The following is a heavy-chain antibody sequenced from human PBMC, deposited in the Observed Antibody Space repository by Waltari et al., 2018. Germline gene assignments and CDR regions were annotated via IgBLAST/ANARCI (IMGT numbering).Heavy chain of an antibody. CDR1: GYTFTSYA. CDR3: ARDRNLAGGGDAFDI. D-gene: IGHD1-7*01. J-gene: IGHJ3*02. Sequence: QVQLVQSGAEVKKPGASVKVSCKASGYTFTSYAMHWVRQAPGQRLEWMGWINAGNGNTKYSQKSQGRVTMTRDTSASTAYMELSSLRSEDTAVYYCARDRNLAGGGDAFDIWGQGTMVTVSS. V-gene: IGHV1-3*01. CDR2: INAGNGNT.